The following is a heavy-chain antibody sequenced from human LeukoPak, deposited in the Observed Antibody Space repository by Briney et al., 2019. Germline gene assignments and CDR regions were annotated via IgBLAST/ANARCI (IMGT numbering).Heavy chain of an antibody. V-gene: IGHV3-30-3*01. CDR2: ISYDGSNK. D-gene: IGHD3-9*01. Sequence: GRSLRLSCAASGFTFSSYAMHWVRQAPGKGLEWVAVISYDGSNKYYADSVKGRFTISRDNSKNTLYLQMNSLRAEDTAVYYCARDLIPLYYDILTGGYYYYGMDVWGQGTTVTVSS. CDR1: GFTFSSYA. CDR3: ARDLIPLYYDILTGGYYYYGMDV. J-gene: IGHJ6*02.